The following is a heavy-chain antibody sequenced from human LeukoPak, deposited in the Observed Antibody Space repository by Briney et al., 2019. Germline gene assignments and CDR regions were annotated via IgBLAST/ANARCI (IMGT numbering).Heavy chain of an antibody. CDR2: IYYSGST. Sequence: SETLSLTCTVSGGSISSYYWSWIRQPPGKGLEWIGYIYYSGSTNYNPSLKSRVTILVDTSKNQFSLKLSSVTAADTAVYYCARHGDCSSTSCYPYYYYYGMDVWGQGTTVTVSS. CDR3: ARHGDCSSTSCYPYYYYYGMDV. V-gene: IGHV4-59*08. J-gene: IGHJ6*02. CDR1: GGSISSYY. D-gene: IGHD2-2*03.